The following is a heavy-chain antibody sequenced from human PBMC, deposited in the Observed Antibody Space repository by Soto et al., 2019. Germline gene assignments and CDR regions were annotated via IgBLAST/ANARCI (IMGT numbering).Heavy chain of an antibody. D-gene: IGHD3-3*01. CDR1: GGTFISYA. J-gene: IGHJ6*01. Sequence: SVKGSFRSSGGTFISYAISWVRQAPGQGLEWMGGIITIFGTANYAQKFHGRVTINADKSTSTAYMELSSLRYEDTAVYYCATYDFWSGYYTSSNYYYGMDVWGQGTPVTVSS. V-gene: IGHV1-69*06. CDR2: IITIFGTA. CDR3: ATYDFWSGYYTSSNYYYGMDV.